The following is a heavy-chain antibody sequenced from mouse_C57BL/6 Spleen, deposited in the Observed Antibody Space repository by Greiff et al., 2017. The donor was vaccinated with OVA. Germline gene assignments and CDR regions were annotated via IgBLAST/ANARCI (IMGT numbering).Heavy chain of an antibody. Sequence: QVQLKEPGAELVRPGSSVKLSCKASGYTFTSYWMDWVKQRPGQGLEWIGNIYPSDSETHYNQKFKDKATLTVDKSSSTAYMQLSSLTSEDSAVYYCARGDSSGTGAYWGQGTLVTVSA. J-gene: IGHJ3*01. D-gene: IGHD3-2*02. CDR2: IYPSDSET. CDR3: ARGDSSGTGAY. V-gene: IGHV1-61*01. CDR1: GYTFTSYW.